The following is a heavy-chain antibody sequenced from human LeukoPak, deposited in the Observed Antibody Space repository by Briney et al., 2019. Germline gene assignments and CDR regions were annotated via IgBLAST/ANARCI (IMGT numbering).Heavy chain of an antibody. CDR1: GGSISSYY. CDR3: ARVAGYCAGTTCYAFYFDY. CDR2: IYYSGST. Sequence: SETLSLTCTVSGGSISSYYWSWIRQPPGKGLGWIGYIYYSGSTNYNPSLKSRVTISVDTSKNQFSLKLSSVTAADTAVYYCARVAGYCAGTTCYAFYFDYWGQGALVTVSS. V-gene: IGHV4-59*01. J-gene: IGHJ4*02. D-gene: IGHD2-2*01.